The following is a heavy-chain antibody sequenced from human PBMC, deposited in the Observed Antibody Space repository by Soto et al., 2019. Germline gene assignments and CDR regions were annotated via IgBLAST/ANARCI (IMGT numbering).Heavy chain of an antibody. V-gene: IGHV1-2*02. CDR3: AKDRVRTPNGADSFDV. CDR1: GYAFGAYY. J-gene: IGHJ3*01. CDR2: INPHGGGA. D-gene: IGHD2-8*01. Sequence: QVQLVQSGAEVKKPGASVKVSCKASGYAFGAYYIYWVRQAHGQGLEWMGYINPHGGGARYVQEFRDRLTITTDTPKDTAYMELRSLTSDDTAIYYCAKDRVRTPNGADSFDVWGQGTSFTVS.